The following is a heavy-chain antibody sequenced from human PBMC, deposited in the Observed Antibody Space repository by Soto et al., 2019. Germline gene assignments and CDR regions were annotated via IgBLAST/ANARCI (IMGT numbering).Heavy chain of an antibody. Sequence: GGSLRLSCAASGFTFSDYYMTWIRQAPGKGLEWVSYISDTATSTNYPDSVKGRFTISRDNTKNSLYLQMNSLRVDDSAVYYCARGQNNPSYWGQGTLVTVSS. CDR1: GFTFSDYY. CDR2: ISDTATST. V-gene: IGHV3-11*06. J-gene: IGHJ4*02. CDR3: ARGQNNPSY.